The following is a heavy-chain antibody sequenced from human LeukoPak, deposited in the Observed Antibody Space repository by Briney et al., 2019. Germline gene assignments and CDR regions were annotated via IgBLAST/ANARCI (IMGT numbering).Heavy chain of an antibody. Sequence: ASVKVSCKASGYTFTSYGISWVRQAPGQGLEWMGWISAYNGNTNYAQKLQGRVTMTTDTSTSTAYMELRSLRSDDTAVDYCARGGNYYDSSGYYYVGYFDYWGQGTLVTVSS. J-gene: IGHJ4*02. CDR2: ISAYNGNT. D-gene: IGHD3-22*01. CDR3: ARGGNYYDSSGYYYVGYFDY. V-gene: IGHV1-18*01. CDR1: GYTFTSYG.